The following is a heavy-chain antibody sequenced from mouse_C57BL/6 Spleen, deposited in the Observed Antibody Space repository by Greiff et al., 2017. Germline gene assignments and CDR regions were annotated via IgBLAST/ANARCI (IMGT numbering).Heavy chain of an antibody. CDR3: ARSYYGYDGDYFDY. J-gene: IGHJ2*01. CDR1: GYTFTSYT. CDR2: INPSSGYT. Sequence: VKLQESGAELARPGASVKMSCKASGYTFTSYTMHWVKQRPGQGLEWIGYINPSSGYTKYNQKFKDKATLTADKASSTAYMQLSSLTSEDSAVYYCARSYYGYDGDYFDYWGQGTTLTVSS. D-gene: IGHD2-2*01. V-gene: IGHV1-4*01.